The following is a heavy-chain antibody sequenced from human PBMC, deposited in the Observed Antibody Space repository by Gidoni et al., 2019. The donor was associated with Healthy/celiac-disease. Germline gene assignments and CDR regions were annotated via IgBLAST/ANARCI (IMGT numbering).Heavy chain of an antibody. CDR1: GFTFGYYA. V-gene: IGHV3-49*04. J-gene: IGHJ4*02. D-gene: IGHD3-9*01. CDR2: IRSKADGGTT. CDR3: TRAPISRGLRYFDPTTYYFDY. Sequence: EVQLVESGGGLVQPGRSLRLSCTASGFTFGYYAMRWVSQAPGKGLEWVGFIRSKADGGTTEYAASVKGRFTISRDDSKSIAYLQMNSLKTEDTAVYYCTRAPISRGLRYFDPTTYYFDYWGQGTLVTVSS.